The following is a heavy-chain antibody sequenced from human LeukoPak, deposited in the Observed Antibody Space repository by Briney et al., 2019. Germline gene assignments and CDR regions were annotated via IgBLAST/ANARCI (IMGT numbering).Heavy chain of an antibody. Sequence: SVKVSCKASGYTFTSYGISWVRQAPGQGLEWMGGIIPIFGTANYAQKFQGRVTTTTDESTSTAYMELSSLRSEDTAVYYCARDLRYSSWGFDYWGQGTLVTVSS. J-gene: IGHJ4*02. D-gene: IGHD6-13*01. V-gene: IGHV1-69*05. CDR2: IIPIFGTA. CDR1: GYTFTSYG. CDR3: ARDLRYSSWGFDY.